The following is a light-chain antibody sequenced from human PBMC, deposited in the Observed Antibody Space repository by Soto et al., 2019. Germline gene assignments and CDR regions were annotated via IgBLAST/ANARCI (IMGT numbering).Light chain of an antibody. CDR1: SSDVGAYNY. CDR2: EVS. CDR3: SSYTSSTTWV. Sequence: QSALTQPASVSGSPGQSITISCTGTSSDVGAYNYVSWYQQHPGKAPKLMIYEVSYRPSGVSDRFSGSRSGNTASLTISGLQAEDESDYYCSSYTSSTTWVFGGGTSSPS. J-gene: IGLJ3*02. V-gene: IGLV2-14*01.